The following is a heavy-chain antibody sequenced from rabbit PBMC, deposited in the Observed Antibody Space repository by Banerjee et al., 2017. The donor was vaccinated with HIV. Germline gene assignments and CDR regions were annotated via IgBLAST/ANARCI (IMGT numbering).Heavy chain of an antibody. V-gene: IGHV1S40*01. D-gene: IGHD8-1*01. CDR3: ARPATPYYTRWNL. CDR1: GFSFSSGYY. CDR2: IYAGSSGST. Sequence: QQLVESGGGLVKPGASLTLTCKASGFSFSSGYYMCWVRQAPGKGLEWIACIYAGSSGSTYYASWAKGRFTISKTSSTTVTLQMTSLTAADTATYFCARPATPYYTRWNLWGQGTLVTVS. J-gene: IGHJ4*01.